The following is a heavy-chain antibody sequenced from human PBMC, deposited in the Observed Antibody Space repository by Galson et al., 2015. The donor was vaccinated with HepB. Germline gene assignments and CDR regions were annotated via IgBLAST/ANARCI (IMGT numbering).Heavy chain of an antibody. Sequence: SLRLSCAASGFTFTGYWMTWVRQVPGKGLEWVATIKTDGSQKYYVDFVKGRFTISRDNADISLSLQMNNLRADDTAVYYSTSLDGDHWGQGTLVTVAS. V-gene: IGHV3-7*01. CDR3: TSLDGDH. J-gene: IGHJ4*02. CDR2: IKTDGSQK. CDR1: GFTFTGYW. D-gene: IGHD3-9*01.